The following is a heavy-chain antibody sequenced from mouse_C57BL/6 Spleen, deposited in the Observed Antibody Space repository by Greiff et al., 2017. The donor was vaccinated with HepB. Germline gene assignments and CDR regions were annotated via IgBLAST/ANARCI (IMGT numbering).Heavy chain of an antibody. V-gene: IGHV14-4*01. CDR3: TSTGTLGY. CDR1: GFNIKDDY. J-gene: IGHJ2*01. Sequence: EVQLQQSGAELVRPGASVKLSCTASGFNIKDDYMHWVKQRPEQGLEWIGWIDPENGDTEYASKFQGKATITADTSSNTAYLQLSSLTSEDTAVYYCTSTGTLGYWGQGTTLTVSS. CDR2: IDPENGDT. D-gene: IGHD4-1*01.